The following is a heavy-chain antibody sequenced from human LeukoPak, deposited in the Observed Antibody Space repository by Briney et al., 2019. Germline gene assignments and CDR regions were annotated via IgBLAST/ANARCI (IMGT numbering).Heavy chain of an antibody. CDR2: IIPIFGTA. V-gene: IGHV1-69*05. J-gene: IGHJ4*02. Sequence: ASVKVSCKASGGTFSSYAISWVRQAPGQGLEWMGRIIPIFGTANYAQRFQGRVTITTDEPTSTAYMELSSLRSEDTAVYYCASDVTIFGVRDYYFDYWGQGTLVSVSS. CDR1: GGTFSSYA. CDR3: ASDVTIFGVRDYYFDY. D-gene: IGHD3-3*01.